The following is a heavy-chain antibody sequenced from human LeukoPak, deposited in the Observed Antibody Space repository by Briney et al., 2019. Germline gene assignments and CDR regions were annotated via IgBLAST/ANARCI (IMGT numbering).Heavy chain of an antibody. Sequence: GGSLRLSCAASGFTFISYSINWVRQAPGKGLEWVSSISSSSSYIYYADSVKGRFTISRDNAKNSLYLQMNSLRAEDTAVYYCARDREEYCSGGSCQAFDIWGQGTMVTVSS. J-gene: IGHJ3*02. CDR2: ISSSSSYI. CDR1: GFTFISYS. D-gene: IGHD2-15*01. CDR3: ARDREEYCSGGSCQAFDI. V-gene: IGHV3-21*01.